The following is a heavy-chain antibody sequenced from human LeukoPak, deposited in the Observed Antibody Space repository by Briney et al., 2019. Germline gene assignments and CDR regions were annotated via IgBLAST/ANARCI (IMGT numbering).Heavy chain of an antibody. V-gene: IGHV3-53*01. Sequence: GGSLRLSCAASGFTVSSNYMSWVRQAPGKGLEWVSIIYSGGSTYYADSVKGRFTISRDNSKNTLYLQMNSLRAEDTAVYYCARVEDSSGWDYWGQGTLVTVSS. D-gene: IGHD6-19*01. CDR1: GFTVSSNY. CDR3: ARVEDSSGWDY. J-gene: IGHJ4*02. CDR2: IYSGGST.